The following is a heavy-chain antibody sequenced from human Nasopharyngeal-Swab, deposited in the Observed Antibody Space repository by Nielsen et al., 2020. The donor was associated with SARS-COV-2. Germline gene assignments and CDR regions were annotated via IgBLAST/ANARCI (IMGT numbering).Heavy chain of an antibody. CDR2: ISWNSGSI. CDR3: ARRYCSSTSCLIDY. D-gene: IGHD2-2*01. J-gene: IGHJ4*02. V-gene: IGHV3-9*01. CDR1: GFTFDDYA. Sequence: SLKISCAASGFTFDDYAMHWVRQAPGKGLEWVSGISWNSGSIGYADSVKGRFTISRDNAKNSLYLQMNSLRAEDTAVYYCARRYCSSTSCLIDYWGQGALVTVSS.